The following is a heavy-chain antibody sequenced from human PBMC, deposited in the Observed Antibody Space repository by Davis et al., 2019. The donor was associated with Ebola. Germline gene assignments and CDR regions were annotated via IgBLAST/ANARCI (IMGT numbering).Heavy chain of an antibody. CDR1: GFTLSNSA. Sequence: GESLKISCVVSGFTLSNSAMVWVRQAPGKGLEWVASVAFDGGNKFYADSVKGRFTISRDDSKDTLYLQMSSLRADDTAVYYCAREPGGMDVWGKGTTVTVSS. V-gene: IGHV3-30*04. CDR2: VAFDGGNK. CDR3: AREPGGMDV. J-gene: IGHJ6*04.